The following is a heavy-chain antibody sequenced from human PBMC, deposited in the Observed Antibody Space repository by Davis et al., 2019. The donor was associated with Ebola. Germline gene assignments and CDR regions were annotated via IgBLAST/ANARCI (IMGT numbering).Heavy chain of an antibody. CDR2: INPSGGST. V-gene: IGHV1-46*01. Sequence: ASVKVSCKASGYIFTNYFMHWVRQAPGQGLEWMGIINPSGGSTSYAQKFQGRVTMTRDTSTNTVYMELSSLRPEDTAVYFCAREAVLGYDRNFVYWGQGTLVTVSS. D-gene: IGHD5-12*01. CDR1: GYIFTNYF. J-gene: IGHJ4*02. CDR3: AREAVLGYDRNFVY.